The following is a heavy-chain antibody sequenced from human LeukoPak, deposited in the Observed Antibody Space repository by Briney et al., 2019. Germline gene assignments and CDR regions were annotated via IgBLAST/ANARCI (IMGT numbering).Heavy chain of an antibody. CDR2: IYYSGST. CDR3: AREGGWFSHFDF. CDR1: GGSISSYY. V-gene: IGHV4-59*08. D-gene: IGHD6-19*01. J-gene: IGHJ4*02. Sequence: SETLSLTCTVSGGSISSYYWSWIRQPPGKGLEWIGYIYYSGSTNYNPSLKSRVTISVDTSKNQFSLKLSSVTAADTAVYHCAREGGWFSHFDFWGQGTLVSVSS.